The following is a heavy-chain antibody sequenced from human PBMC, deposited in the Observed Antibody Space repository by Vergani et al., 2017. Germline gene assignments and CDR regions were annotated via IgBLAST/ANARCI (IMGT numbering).Heavy chain of an antibody. Sequence: EVHLLESGGGLVQSGGSLRLSCAASGFTFSNSAVSWVRQARGRGLAWVSSISSVGASTYYADSVKGRFTIARDNSKNTLTLQMNSLTAEDTAIYYCAGPQGTSADYYGGFDYWGQGILVTVSS. CDR3: AGPQGTSADYYGGFDY. CDR1: GFTFSNSA. V-gene: IGHV3-23*01. D-gene: IGHD3-22*01. J-gene: IGHJ4*02. CDR2: ISSVGAST.